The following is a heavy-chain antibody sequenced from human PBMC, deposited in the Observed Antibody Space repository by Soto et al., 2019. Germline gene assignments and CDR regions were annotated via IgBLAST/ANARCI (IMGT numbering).Heavy chain of an antibody. CDR3: ARDPANLALAVAYFDS. V-gene: IGHV4-38-2*02. J-gene: IGHJ4*02. D-gene: IGHD2-15*01. CDR1: SSSITNSFY. Sequence: SETLSLTCRVSSSSITNSFYWGWIRQSPEKGLEWIGSISHTGRTSYNPSLKSRVSISVDTSKNQFSLTLTSVTAADTAVYYCARDPANLALAVAYFDSWGQGTLVTAPQ. CDR2: ISHTGRT.